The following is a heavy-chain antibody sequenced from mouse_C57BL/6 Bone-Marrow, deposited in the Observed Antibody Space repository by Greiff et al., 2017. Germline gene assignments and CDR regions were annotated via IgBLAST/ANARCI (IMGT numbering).Heavy chain of an antibody. CDR1: GYTFTSYG. V-gene: IGHV1-81*01. J-gene: IGHJ3*01. CDR2: IYPRGGNT. D-gene: IGHD1-1*01. CDR3: ARFTTVVEVRFAY. Sequence: QVQLKQSGAELARPGASVKLSCTASGYTFTSYGISWVKQRTGQGLEWIGEIYPRGGNTYYNEKFKGKATLTADKSSSTSYLELRSLTSEDSAVYFCARFTTVVEVRFAYWGQGTLVTVSA.